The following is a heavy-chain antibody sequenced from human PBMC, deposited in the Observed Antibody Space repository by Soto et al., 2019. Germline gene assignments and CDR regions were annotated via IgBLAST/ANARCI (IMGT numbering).Heavy chain of an antibody. J-gene: IGHJ4*02. D-gene: IGHD3-22*01. CDR2: ISAYNGNT. V-gene: IGHV1-18*01. Sequence: QVQLVQSGAEVKKPGASVKVSCKASGYTFTSYGISWVRQAPGQGLEWMGWISAYNGNTNYAQKLQGRVTMTTDTSTGTAYMELRGLGSDDPAVYYCARTRFTFIVDLGGTHGDYWGQGTLVTVSS. CDR1: GYTFTSYG. CDR3: ARTRFTFIVDLGGTHGDY.